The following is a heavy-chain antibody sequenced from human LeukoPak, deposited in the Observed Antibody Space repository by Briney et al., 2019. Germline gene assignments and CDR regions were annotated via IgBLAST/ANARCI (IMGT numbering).Heavy chain of an antibody. V-gene: IGHV3-23*01. CDR1: GFTFSSYA. J-gene: IGHJ4*02. Sequence: GGSLRLSCAASGFTFSSYAISWVRQAPGKGREWVAAISGSGGSTYYADSVKGRFTISRDNSKNTLYLQMNSLRAEDTAVYYCAKVRMDYDSSGCDYWGQGTLVTVSS. D-gene: IGHD3-22*01. CDR3: AKVRMDYDSSGCDY. CDR2: ISGSGGST.